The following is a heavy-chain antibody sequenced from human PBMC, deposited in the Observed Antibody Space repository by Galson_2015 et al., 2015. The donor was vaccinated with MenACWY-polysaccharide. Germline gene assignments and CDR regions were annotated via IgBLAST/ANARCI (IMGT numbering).Heavy chain of an antibody. V-gene: IGHV1-58*01. CDR1: GFTFTSSA. J-gene: IGHJ4*02. CDR2: IVVGSGNT. CDR3: AAPICSSTSCYPNIDY. Sequence: SVKVSCKASGFTFTSSAVQWVRQARGQRLEWIGWIVVGSGNTNYAQKFQERVTITRDMSTSTAYMELSSLRSEDTAVYYCAAPICSSTSCYPNIDYWGQGTLVTVSS. D-gene: IGHD2-2*01.